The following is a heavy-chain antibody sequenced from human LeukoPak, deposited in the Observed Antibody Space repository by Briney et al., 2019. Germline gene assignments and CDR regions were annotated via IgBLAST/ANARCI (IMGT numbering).Heavy chain of an antibody. Sequence: SETLSLTCTVSGGSISSYYWSWIRQPPGKGLEWIGYIYYSGSTNYRPSLKSRVTISVDTSKNQFSLKLSSVTAADTAVYYCARGGYYGSGNDFRFDPWGQGTLVTVSS. CDR3: ARGGYYGSGNDFRFDP. D-gene: IGHD3-10*01. CDR1: GGSISSYY. J-gene: IGHJ5*02. CDR2: IYYSGST. V-gene: IGHV4-59*01.